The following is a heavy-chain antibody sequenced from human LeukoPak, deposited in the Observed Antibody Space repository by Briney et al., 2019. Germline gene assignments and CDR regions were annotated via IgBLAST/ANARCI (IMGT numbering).Heavy chain of an antibody. D-gene: IGHD3-3*01. V-gene: IGHV3-23*01. CDR2: MSGGGGNT. Sequence: PGGSLRLSCAASGFTFRSYAMSWVRQAPGKGLEWVSLMSGGGGNTYYADSVKGRFTISRDNSKNTLYLQMNSLRAEDTAVYYCAKTFPYGTTWYGFCDYWGQGALVTVSS. CDR3: AKTFPYGTTWYGFCDY. CDR1: GFTFRSYA. J-gene: IGHJ4*02.